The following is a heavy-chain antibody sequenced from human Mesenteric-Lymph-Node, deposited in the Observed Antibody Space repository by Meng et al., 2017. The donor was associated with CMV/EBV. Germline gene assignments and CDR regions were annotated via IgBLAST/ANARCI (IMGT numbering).Heavy chain of an antibody. D-gene: IGHD1-26*01. J-gene: IGHJ6*02. CDR1: GGSISSSSYY. V-gene: IGHV4-39*07. CDR2: IYYSGST. CDR3: ARCVGYYYYGMDV. Sequence: ESLKISCTVSGGSISSSSYYWGWIRQPPGKGLEWIGSIYYSGSTYYNPSLKSRVTISVDTSKNQFSLKLSSVTAADTAVYYCARCVGYYYYGMDVWGQGTTVTVSS.